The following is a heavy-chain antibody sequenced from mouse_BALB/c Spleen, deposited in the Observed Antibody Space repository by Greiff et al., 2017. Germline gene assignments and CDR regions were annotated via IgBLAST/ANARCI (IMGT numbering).Heavy chain of an antibody. D-gene: IGHD1-2*01. Sequence: VKLQESGPGLVAPSHSLSITCTVSGFSLTSYGVLWVRQPPGKGLEWLGVVWAGGSTNYNSALMSRLSISKDNSKSQVCLKMNSLQSDDTAINYCDHYYGGFAYWGQGTLVTVSA. V-gene: IGHV2-9*02. CDR2: VWAGGST. CDR3: DHYYGGFAY. CDR1: GFSLTSYG. J-gene: IGHJ3*01.